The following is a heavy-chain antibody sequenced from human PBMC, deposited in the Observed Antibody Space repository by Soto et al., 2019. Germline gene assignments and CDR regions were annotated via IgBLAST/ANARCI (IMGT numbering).Heavy chain of an antibody. D-gene: IGHD3-10*01. Sequence: SVKVSCTASGGTFSSYAISWVRQAPGQGLEWMGGIIPIFGTANYAQKFQGRVTITADESTSTAYMELSSLRSEDTAVYYCARWNYYGSGSYSRLGYYYYGMDVWGQGTTVTV. CDR3: ARWNYYGSGSYSRLGYYYYGMDV. CDR1: GGTFSSYA. CDR2: IIPIFGTA. J-gene: IGHJ6*02. V-gene: IGHV1-69*13.